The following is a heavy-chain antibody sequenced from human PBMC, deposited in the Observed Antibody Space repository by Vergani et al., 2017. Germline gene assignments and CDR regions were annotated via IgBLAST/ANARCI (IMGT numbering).Heavy chain of an antibody. CDR1: GDSITNGGFS. J-gene: IGHJ6*03. V-gene: IGHV4-30-2*01. Sequence: QLQLQESGSGLVKPSQTLSLTCAVSGDSITNGGFSWNWIRQPPGKGPEWIGYIFPSGNSDYNPSLKNRFSISLDKSKNQFSLWVNSMTAADTAVYFCARASLRALVGYYYYMDVWGKGKTVVVSS. CDR2: IFPSGNS. CDR3: ARASLRALVGYYYYMDV. D-gene: IGHD3-16*02.